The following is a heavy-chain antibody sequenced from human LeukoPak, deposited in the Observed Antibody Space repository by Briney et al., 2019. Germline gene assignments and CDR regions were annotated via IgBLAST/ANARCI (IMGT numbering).Heavy chain of an antibody. Sequence: GGSLRLSCAASRFTFSTYGMHWVRQAPGKGLEWVAYIQYDGSNQQYADSVKGRFSISRDSSKNILYLQMNSLRAEDTAVYYCAELGITMIGGVWGKGTTVTISS. V-gene: IGHV3-30*02. J-gene: IGHJ6*04. D-gene: IGHD3-10*02. CDR1: RFTFSTYG. CDR3: AELGITMIGGV. CDR2: IQYDGSNQ.